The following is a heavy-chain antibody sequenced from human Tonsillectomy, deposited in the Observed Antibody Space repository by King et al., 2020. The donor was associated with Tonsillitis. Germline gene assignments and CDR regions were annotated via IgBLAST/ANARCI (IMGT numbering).Heavy chain of an antibody. J-gene: IGHJ4*02. D-gene: IGHD3-10*01. CDR3: ARRIGSGSYYNDY. Sequence: VQLVESGGGLVQPGGSLRLSCAASGFTFSSYAMSWVRQAPGKGLEWVSVIYSGGSSTYYADSVKGRFTISRDNSKYTLYLQMNSLRAEDTAVYYCARRIGSGSYYNDYWGQGTLVTVSS. CDR2: IYSGGSST. CDR1: GFTFSSYA. V-gene: IGHV3-23*03.